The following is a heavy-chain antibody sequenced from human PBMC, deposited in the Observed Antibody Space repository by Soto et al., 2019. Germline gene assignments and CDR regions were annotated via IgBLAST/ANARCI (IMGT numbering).Heavy chain of an antibody. Sequence: QVQLVQSGAEVKKPGSSVKVSCKASGGTFSSYAISWVRQAPGQGLEWMGGIIPIFGTANYAQKFQGRVTMTAGESRGTAYMAVSSLRSEDTAVYDWARATVTTGVVGVYYYCGMDVWGRGTTVTVSS. J-gene: IGHJ6*02. CDR2: IIPIFGTA. CDR3: ARATVTTGVVGVYYYCGMDV. D-gene: IGHD4-17*01. CDR1: GGTFSSYA. V-gene: IGHV1-69*01.